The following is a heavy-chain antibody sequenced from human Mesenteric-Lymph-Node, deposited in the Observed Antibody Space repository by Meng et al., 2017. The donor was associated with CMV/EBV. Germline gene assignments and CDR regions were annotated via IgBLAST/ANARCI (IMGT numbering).Heavy chain of an antibody. Sequence: GGGACQDGSPNAPSCLSSVFTFSRYAMHGVRHAPGKGLKCVAYLSYDGSNKYYADSVKGRFTISRDNSKNTLYLQMNSLRAEYTAVYYCARVKWSLTGTTWGQGTLVTVSS. J-gene: IGHJ5*02. CDR1: VFTFSRYA. CDR3: ARVKWSLTGTT. CDR2: LSYDGSNK. D-gene: IGHD1-20*01. V-gene: IGHV3-30*04.